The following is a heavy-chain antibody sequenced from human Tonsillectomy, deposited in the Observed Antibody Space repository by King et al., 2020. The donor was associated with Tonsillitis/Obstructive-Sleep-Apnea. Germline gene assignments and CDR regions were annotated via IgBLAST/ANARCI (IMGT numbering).Heavy chain of an antibody. D-gene: IGHD1-14*01. Sequence: VQLVESGGGLVQPGRSLRLSCTTSGFTFGDYAMNWVRQAPGKGLEWVGFIRSKAYGGTTEYAASVKGRFTISRDDSKSIAYLQMNRLKIEDTAVYYCTRGNHGFDYWGQGTLVTVSS. J-gene: IGHJ4*02. CDR1: GFTFGDYA. CDR2: IRSKAYGGTT. CDR3: TRGNHGFDY. V-gene: IGHV3-49*04.